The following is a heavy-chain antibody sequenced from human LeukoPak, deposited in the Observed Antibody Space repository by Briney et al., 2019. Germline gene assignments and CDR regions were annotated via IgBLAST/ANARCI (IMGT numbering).Heavy chain of an antibody. CDR3: AKDNYGGIFAS. J-gene: IGHJ4*02. CDR2: ISDTVRDT. Sequence: TGGSLRLSCAASGFTFSAYGMSWVRQAPGKGLEWVSHISDTVRDTWYANSVKGRFIISRDNSRDTVYLQMGSLRPEDTALYFCAKDNYGGIFASWGQGTLVTVSS. V-gene: IGHV3-23*01. CDR1: GFTFSAYG. D-gene: IGHD4-17*01.